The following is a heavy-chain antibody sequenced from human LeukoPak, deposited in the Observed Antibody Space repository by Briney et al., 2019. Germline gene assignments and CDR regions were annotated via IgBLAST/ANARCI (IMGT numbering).Heavy chain of an antibody. V-gene: IGHV5-51*01. J-gene: IGHJ3*02. CDR2: IYPGDSET. CDR1: GYSFTSYW. D-gene: IGHD3-16*01. CDR3: AGYGHNLGGAFDI. Sequence: GESLKISCKGSGYSFTSYWIGWVRQMPGKGLEWMGIIYPGDSETRLSPSFQGQVFLSADKSIKTVYLHWISLKASDTAIYYCAGYGHNLGGAFDIWGRGTMVTVSS.